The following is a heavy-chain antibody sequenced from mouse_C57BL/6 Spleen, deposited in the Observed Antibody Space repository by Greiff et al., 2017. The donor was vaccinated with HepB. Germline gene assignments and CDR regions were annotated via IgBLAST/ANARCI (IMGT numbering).Heavy chain of an antibody. CDR1: GYTFTDDE. CDR2: IDPETGGT. V-gene: IGHV1-15*01. CDR3: TRRLPFDY. Sequence: QVQLKESGAELVRPGASVTLSCKASGYTFTDDEMHWVKQTPVHGLEWIGAIDPETGGTAYNQKFKGKAILTADKSSSTAYMELRSLTSEDSAVYYCTRRLPFDYWGQGTTLTVSS. D-gene: IGHD3-2*02. J-gene: IGHJ2*01.